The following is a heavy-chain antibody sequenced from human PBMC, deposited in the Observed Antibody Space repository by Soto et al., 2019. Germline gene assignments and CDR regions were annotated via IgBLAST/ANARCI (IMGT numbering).Heavy chain of an antibody. CDR3: AKDPTYASYYYYYGMDV. J-gene: IGHJ6*02. CDR1: GFTFSSYA. CDR2: ISGSGGST. D-gene: IGHD4-4*01. Sequence: GGSLRLSCAASGFTFSSYAMSWVRQAPGKGLEWVSAISGSGGSTYYADCVKGRFTISRDNSKNTLYLQMNSLRAEDTAVYYCAKDPTYASYYYYYGMDVWGQGTTVTVSS. V-gene: IGHV3-23*01.